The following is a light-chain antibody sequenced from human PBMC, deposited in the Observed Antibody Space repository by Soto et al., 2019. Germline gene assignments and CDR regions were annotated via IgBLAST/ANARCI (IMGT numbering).Light chain of an antibody. J-gene: IGKJ2*01. CDR3: MQALQTPLYT. V-gene: IGKV2-28*01. Sequence: DIVMTQSPLSLPVTPGEPASISCRSSQSLLHSNGYNYLDWYLQKPGQSPQLLIYLGSNRASGVPDRFSGSGSGTDFTLKISRVEAEAVGVYYCMQALQTPLYTFGQGPKLEIK. CDR2: LGS. CDR1: QSLLHSNGYNY.